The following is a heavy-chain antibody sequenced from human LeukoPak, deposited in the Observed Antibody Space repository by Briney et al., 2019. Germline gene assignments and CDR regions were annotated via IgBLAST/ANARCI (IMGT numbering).Heavy chain of an antibody. CDR2: TSHDGSNK. J-gene: IGHJ4*02. CDR3: AKMPGDFWSAFYHYFDF. CDR1: GFSFSSYG. Sequence: PGGSLRLSCAASGFSFSSYGMHWVRQAPGKGLEWVALTSHDGSNKYYGDSVKGRFTISRDNSKNTLYLQMNSLRAQDTAVYYCAKMPGDFWSAFYHYFDFWGQGTLVTVSS. D-gene: IGHD3-3*01. V-gene: IGHV3-30*18.